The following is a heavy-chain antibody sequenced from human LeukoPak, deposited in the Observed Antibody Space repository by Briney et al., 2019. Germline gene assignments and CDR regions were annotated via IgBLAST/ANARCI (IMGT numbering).Heavy chain of an antibody. Sequence: SETLSLTCTVSGGSISSYYWSWIRQPPGKGLEWIGYIYYSGSTNYNPSLKSRVTISVDTSKNQFSLTLRSVTAADTAVYYCARQEVIVVVPAATYYNWFDPWGQGTLVTVSS. D-gene: IGHD2-2*01. CDR3: ARQEVIVVVPAATYYNWFDP. J-gene: IGHJ5*02. V-gene: IGHV4-59*08. CDR2: IYYSGST. CDR1: GGSISSYY.